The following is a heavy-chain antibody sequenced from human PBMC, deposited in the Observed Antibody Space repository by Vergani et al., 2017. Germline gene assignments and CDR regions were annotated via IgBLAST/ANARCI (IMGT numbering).Heavy chain of an antibody. CDR3: ARHRGSGGFFPSSYFYGMYV. J-gene: IGHJ6*02. CDR1: DSSIMTNPY. V-gene: IGHV4-38-2*01. D-gene: IGHD3-10*01. CDR2: IHHSGDT. Sequence: QVQLQESGPGLVKPSETLTLTCDVSDSSIMTNPYWGWFRQSPGKGLEWIGCIHHSGDTHYNSSLKGRVSISIVSSSKFSLSLTSLTAADTAIYYFARHRGSGGFFPSSYFYGMYVWGHGTTVTVSS.